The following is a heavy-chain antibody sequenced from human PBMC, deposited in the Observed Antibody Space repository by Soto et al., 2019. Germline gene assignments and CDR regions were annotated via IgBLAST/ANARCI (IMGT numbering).Heavy chain of an antibody. CDR3: ARDPYSSSWYGPPSALRTDNWFDP. V-gene: IGHV3-33*01. D-gene: IGHD6-13*01. CDR1: GFTFSSYG. Sequence: QVQLVESGGGVVQPGRSLRLSCAASGFTFSSYGMHWVRQAPGKGLEWVAVIWYDGSNKYYADSVKGRFTISRDNSKNTLYLQMNSLRAEDTAVYYCARDPYSSSWYGPPSALRTDNWFDPWGQGTLVTVSS. CDR2: IWYDGSNK. J-gene: IGHJ5*02.